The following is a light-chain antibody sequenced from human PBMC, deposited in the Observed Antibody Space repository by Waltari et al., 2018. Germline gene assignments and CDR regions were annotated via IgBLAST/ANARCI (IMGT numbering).Light chain of an antibody. J-gene: IGLJ3*02. CDR3: SSYTATATWV. CDR2: DVT. CDR1: RSDVRAYNY. Sequence: QSALAQPASVSGSPGQSITISCTGTRSDVRAYNYVSWYQQLPGKAPKLIIYDVTDRPSGVSKRFSGSKSGNTASLTISGLQADDEADYYCSSYTATATWVFGGGTKLTVL. V-gene: IGLV2-14*03.